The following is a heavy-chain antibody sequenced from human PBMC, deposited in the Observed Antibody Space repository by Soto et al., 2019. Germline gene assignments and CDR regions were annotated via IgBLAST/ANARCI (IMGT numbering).Heavy chain of an antibody. D-gene: IGHD1-26*01. Sequence: ASVKVSCKASGYTFTSYDINWVRQATGQGLEWMGWMNPNSGNTGYAQKFQGRVTMTRNTSISTAYMELSSLRSEDTAVYYCARGSGGATGGYYGMDVWGQGTTVTVPS. CDR2: MNPNSGNT. V-gene: IGHV1-8*01. J-gene: IGHJ6*02. CDR1: GYTFTSYD. CDR3: ARGSGGATGGYYGMDV.